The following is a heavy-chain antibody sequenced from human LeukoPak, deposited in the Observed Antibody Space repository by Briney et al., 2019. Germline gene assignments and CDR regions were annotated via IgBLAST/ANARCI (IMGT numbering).Heavy chain of an antibody. Sequence: SETLSLTCAAHGGSFSTYYWSWIRQSPGKGLEWIAEINHRGDTNYNPSVKSRVTISVDTSKNQFSLKVTSLTAADTAVYYCARGPTISETGYFDYWGQGTLVTVSS. CDR1: GGSFSTYY. D-gene: IGHD1-1*01. J-gene: IGHJ4*03. CDR2: INHRGDT. CDR3: ARGPTISETGYFDY. V-gene: IGHV4-34*01.